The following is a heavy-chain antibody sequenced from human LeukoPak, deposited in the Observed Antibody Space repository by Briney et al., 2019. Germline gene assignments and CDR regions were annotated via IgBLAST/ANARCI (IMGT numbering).Heavy chain of an antibody. CDR2: IYFSGST. CDR3: ARHDSGYSYGFDY. Sequence: KSSETLSLTCTVSGGSTSSTYYYWGWIRQPPGKGLEWIGSIYFSGSTYYNPSLKSRVTISVDTSKNQFSLKVSSVTAADTAVYYCARHDSGYSYGFDYWGQGTLVTVSS. D-gene: IGHD5-18*01. J-gene: IGHJ4*02. CDR1: GGSTSSTYYY. V-gene: IGHV4-39*01.